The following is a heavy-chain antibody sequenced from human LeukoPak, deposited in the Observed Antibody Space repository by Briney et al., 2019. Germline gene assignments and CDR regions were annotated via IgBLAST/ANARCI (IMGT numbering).Heavy chain of an antibody. CDR2: IIPILGIA. Sequence: SVKVSCKASGGTFSSYTISWVRQAPGQGLEWMGRIIPILGIANYAQKFQGRVTITADKSTSTAYMELSSLRSEDTAVYYCAREGKRWLQPRGFDYWGQGTLVTVSS. V-gene: IGHV1-69*04. CDR3: AREGKRWLQPRGFDY. J-gene: IGHJ4*02. D-gene: IGHD5-24*01. CDR1: GGTFSSYT.